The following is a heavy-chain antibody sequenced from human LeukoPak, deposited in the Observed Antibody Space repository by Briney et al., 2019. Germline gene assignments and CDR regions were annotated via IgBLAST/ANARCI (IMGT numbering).Heavy chain of an antibody. J-gene: IGHJ3*02. CDR3: ARDGPHTYYYGSGEEAFDI. V-gene: IGHV3-48*01. CDR1: GFTFSSYS. CDR2: ISSSSSTI. Sequence: PGGSLRLSCAASGFTFSSYSMNWVRQAPGKGLEWVSYISSSSSTIYYADSVKGRFTISRDNAKNSLYLQMNSLRAEDTAVYYCARDGPHTYYYGSGEEAFDIWGQGTMVTVSS. D-gene: IGHD3-10*01.